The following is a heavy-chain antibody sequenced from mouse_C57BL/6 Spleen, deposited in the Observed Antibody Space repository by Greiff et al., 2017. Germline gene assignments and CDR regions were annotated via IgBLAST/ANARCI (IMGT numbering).Heavy chain of an antibody. V-gene: IGHV1-5*01. CDR1: GYTFTSYW. D-gene: IGHD1-1*01. CDR3: TSHYGSSDGFAY. CDR2: LYPGNSDT. J-gene: IGHJ3*01. Sequence: EVMLVESGTVLARPGASVKMSCKTSGYTFTSYWMHWVKQRPGQGLEWIGALYPGNSDTSYNQKFKGKAKRKAVTSASNAYMELSRLTNEDSAVYYCTSHYGSSDGFAYWGQGTLVTVSA.